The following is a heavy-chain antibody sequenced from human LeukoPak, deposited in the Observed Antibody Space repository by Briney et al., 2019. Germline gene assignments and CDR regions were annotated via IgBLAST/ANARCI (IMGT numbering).Heavy chain of an antibody. CDR1: GGSISSYY. CDR3: ARENSESYREFDY. J-gene: IGHJ4*02. V-gene: IGHV4-4*07. Sequence: SETLSLTCTVSGGSISSYYWSWIRQPAGKGLEWIGRIYTSGSTNYNASLKSRVSMSVDTSKNQFSLKLSSVTAADTAVFYCARENSESYREFDYWGQGTLVTVS. CDR2: IYTSGST. D-gene: IGHD1-26*01.